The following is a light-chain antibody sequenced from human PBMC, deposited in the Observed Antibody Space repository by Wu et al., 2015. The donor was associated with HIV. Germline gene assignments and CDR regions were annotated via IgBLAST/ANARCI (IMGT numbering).Light chain of an antibody. CDR3: QQSYSTLWT. J-gene: IGKJ1*01. Sequence: DIQMTQSPSSLSASVGDRVTITCRASQRISSYLNWYQQKPGKAPKLLIYAASNLQSGVPSRFSGSGSGTDFTLTISSLQPEDFATYYCQQSYSTLWTFGQETKVEIK. CDR2: AAS. V-gene: IGKV1-39*01. CDR1: QRISSY.